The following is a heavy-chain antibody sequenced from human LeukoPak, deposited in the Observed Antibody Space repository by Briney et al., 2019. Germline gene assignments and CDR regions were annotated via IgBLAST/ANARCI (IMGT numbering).Heavy chain of an antibody. CDR3: ARIDPELGIGPSYY. V-gene: IGHV3-21*01. CDR1: GFTFSSYS. J-gene: IGHJ4*02. CDR2: ISSSSSYI. D-gene: IGHD7-27*01. Sequence: PGGSLRLSCAASGFTFSSYSMNWVRQAPGKGLEWVSSISSSSSYIYYADSVKGRFTISRDNAKNSLYLQMKSLRAEDTAVYYCARIDPELGIGPSYYWGQGPLVTVSS.